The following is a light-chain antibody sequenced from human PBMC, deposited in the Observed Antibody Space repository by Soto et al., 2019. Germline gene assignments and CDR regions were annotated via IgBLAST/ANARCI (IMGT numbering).Light chain of an antibody. Sequence: EIVLTQSPGPLSLSPRERATLSCRATQSVNINYLAWYQQKPGQALRLLIYGASSRATGIPDRFSGSGSGTDFTLTISRLEPEDSAVYYCHQYGSSPYTFGQGTKLEIK. CDR3: HQYGSSPYT. CDR1: QSVNINY. CDR2: GAS. V-gene: IGKV3-20*01. J-gene: IGKJ2*01.